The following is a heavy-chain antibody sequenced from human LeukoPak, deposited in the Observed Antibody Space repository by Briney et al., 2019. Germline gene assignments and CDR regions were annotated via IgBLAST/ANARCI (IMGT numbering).Heavy chain of an antibody. CDR2: ISGSGGST. Sequence: GGSLRLSCAAFGFTVSSNYMSWVRQTPGKGLEWASVISGSGGSTNYADSVKGRFTISRDNSKNTLYLQMNSLRAEDTAVYYCAKDDRSGGYNYGIFEYWGQGTLVTVSS. V-gene: IGHV3-23*01. D-gene: IGHD5-18*01. CDR3: AKDDRSGGYNYGIFEY. CDR1: GFTVSSNY. J-gene: IGHJ4*02.